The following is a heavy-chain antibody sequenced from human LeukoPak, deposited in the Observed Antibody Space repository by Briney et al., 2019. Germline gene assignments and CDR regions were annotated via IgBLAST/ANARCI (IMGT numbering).Heavy chain of an antibody. J-gene: IGHJ3*02. CDR1: GGTFSNYA. Sequence: SVKVSCKASGGTFSNYAISWVRRAPGQGLEWMGGIIPMFDKTNYAQKFQGRVTIIADESTSTVYMEVSSLRSEDTAIYYCARSTAAGIVGARGDAFDIWGQGTKVTVSS. V-gene: IGHV1-69*01. CDR2: IIPMFDKT. CDR3: ARSTAAGIVGARGDAFDI. D-gene: IGHD1-26*01.